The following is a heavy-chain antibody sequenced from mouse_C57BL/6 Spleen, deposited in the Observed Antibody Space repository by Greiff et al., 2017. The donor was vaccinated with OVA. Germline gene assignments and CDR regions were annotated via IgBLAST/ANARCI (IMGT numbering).Heavy chain of an antibody. J-gene: IGHJ2*01. Sequence: QVQLQQPGAELVRPGTSVKLSCKASGYTFTSYWMHWVKQRPGQGLEWIGVIDPSDSYTNYNQKFKGKATLTVDTSSSTAYMQLSSLTSEDSAVYYCARAGVMGYDFDYWGQGTTLTVSS. CDR2: IDPSDSYT. D-gene: IGHD1-1*02. CDR1: GYTFTSYW. V-gene: IGHV1-59*01. CDR3: ARAGVMGYDFDY.